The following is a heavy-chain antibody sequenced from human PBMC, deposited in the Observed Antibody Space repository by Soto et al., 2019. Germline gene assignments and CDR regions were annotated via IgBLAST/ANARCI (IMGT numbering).Heavy chain of an antibody. CDR3: AHGGPSGGYSLKN. D-gene: IGHD3-22*01. J-gene: IGHJ4*02. Sequence: PGWSLRLSCAVSGLAFSSYWMHWVRQVPGKGLVWVSRINSDGRSTNYADSVKGRFTISRDNAKMTLFLQMNSLKGEDTAVYYCAHGGPSGGYSLKNWGQGTLVTVPQ. CDR1: GLAFSSYW. V-gene: IGHV3-74*01. CDR2: INSDGRST.